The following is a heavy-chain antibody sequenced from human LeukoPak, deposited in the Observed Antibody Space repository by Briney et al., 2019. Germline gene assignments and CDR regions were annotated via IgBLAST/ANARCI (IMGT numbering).Heavy chain of an antibody. Sequence: SETLSLTCSVSGGSLSSSSSYWGWIRQPPGEGLEWIGSIYYSGSSFDNPALKSRVTISVDTSKNQFSLKLSSVTAADTAVYYCARHRSGWLQSSFDYWGQGTLVTVSS. CDR1: GGSLSSSSSY. CDR3: ARHRSGWLQSSFDY. V-gene: IGHV4-39*01. CDR2: IYYSGSS. J-gene: IGHJ4*02. D-gene: IGHD5-24*01.